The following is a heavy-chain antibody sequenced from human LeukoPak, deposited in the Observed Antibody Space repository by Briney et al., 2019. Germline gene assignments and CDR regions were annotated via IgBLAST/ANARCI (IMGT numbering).Heavy chain of an antibody. Sequence: GESLRLSCAASGFALSGYYMNWVRQTPGKGLEWVSLITTSTTTIEYADSVKGRFTISRDNARNSLYLEMNSLRDEDTAVYYCARQGPAGHLDHWGQGTLVTVSS. J-gene: IGHJ4*02. CDR2: ITTSTTTI. CDR1: GFALSGYY. D-gene: IGHD6-13*01. V-gene: IGHV3-48*02. CDR3: ARQGPAGHLDH.